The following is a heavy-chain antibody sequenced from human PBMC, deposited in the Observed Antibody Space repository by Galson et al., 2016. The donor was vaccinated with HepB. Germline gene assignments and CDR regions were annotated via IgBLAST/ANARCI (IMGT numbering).Heavy chain of an antibody. CDR3: ARDQAPLPGDY. CDR1: GYTFTSRG. J-gene: IGHJ4*02. D-gene: IGHD2-15*01. Sequence: SVKVSCKASGYTFTSRGISWVRQAPGQGLEWMGWISAYDGHTNYGQKLQDRLTMNTDTSTSTAYMELRRLRSDDTAVYYCARDQAPLPGDYWGQGTLVTVSP. CDR2: ISAYDGHT. V-gene: IGHV1-18*01.